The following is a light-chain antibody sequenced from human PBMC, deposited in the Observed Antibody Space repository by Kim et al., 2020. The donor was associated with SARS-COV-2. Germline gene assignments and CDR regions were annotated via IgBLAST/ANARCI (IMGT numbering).Light chain of an antibody. CDR1: QSVSSY. Sequence: EIVLTQSPATLSLSPGERATLSCRASQSVSSYLAWYQQKPGQSPRLLIYDASNRATGIPARFSGSGSGTDFTLTISSLEPGDFAVYYCQQRSNLLTFGGGNKVDIK. CDR2: DAS. CDR3: QQRSNLLT. J-gene: IGKJ4*01. V-gene: IGKV3-11*01.